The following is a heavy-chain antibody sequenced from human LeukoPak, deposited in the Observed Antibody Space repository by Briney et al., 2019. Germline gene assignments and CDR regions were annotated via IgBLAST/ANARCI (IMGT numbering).Heavy chain of an antibody. CDR1: SGSISTSNYY. CDR2: IFYSGST. V-gene: IGHV4-39*07. Sequence: SETLSLTCTVSSGSISTSNYYWGWVRQPPGKALEWIGNIFYSGSTYYSPSLKSRVTISLDTSRNQFSLKLNSVTAADTAVYYCARDLASCAGDCYSDGFDYWGQGALVTVSS. D-gene: IGHD2-21*02. CDR3: ARDLASCAGDCYSDGFDY. J-gene: IGHJ4*02.